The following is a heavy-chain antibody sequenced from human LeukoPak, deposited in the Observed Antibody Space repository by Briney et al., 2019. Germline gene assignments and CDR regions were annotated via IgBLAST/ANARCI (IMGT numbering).Heavy chain of an antibody. CDR2: IYHSGST. CDR3: ARGGITMIVED. Sequence: SQTLSLTCAVSGGSISSGGYSWSWIRQPPGKGLEWIGYIYHSGSTYYNPSLKSRVTISVDTSKNQFSLKLSSVTAADTAVYYCARGGITMIVEDWGQGTLVTVSS. J-gene: IGHJ4*02. D-gene: IGHD3-22*01. V-gene: IGHV4-30-2*01. CDR1: GGSISSGGYS.